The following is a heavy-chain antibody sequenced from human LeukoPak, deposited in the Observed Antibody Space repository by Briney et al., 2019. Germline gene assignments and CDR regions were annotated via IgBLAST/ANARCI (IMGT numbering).Heavy chain of an antibody. CDR2: ISGSGSGSAGNT. CDR3: NYDFWSGYNRLDY. CDR1: GFTFSSYA. V-gene: IGHV3-23*01. Sequence: GGSLRLSCAASGFTFSSYAVSWVRQVPGKGLEWVSTISGSGSGSAGNTYYADSVKGRFTISRDNSKNTLYLQMNSLRAEDTAIYYCNYDFWSGYNRLDYWGQGTLVTVSS. J-gene: IGHJ4*02. D-gene: IGHD3-3*01.